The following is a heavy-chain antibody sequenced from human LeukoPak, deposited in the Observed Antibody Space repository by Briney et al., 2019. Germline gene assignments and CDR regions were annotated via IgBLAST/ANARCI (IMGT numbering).Heavy chain of an antibody. V-gene: IGHV1-69*02. CDR3: ARAPYSYYDFWSGYYYFDY. CDR1: GGTFISYT. CDR2: IIPILGIA. Sequence: GASVKVSCKASGGTFISYTISWVRQAPGQGLEWMGRIIPILGIANYAQKFQGRVTITADKSTSTAYMELSSLRSEDTAVYYCARAPYSYYDFWSGYYYFDYWGQGTLVTVSS. J-gene: IGHJ4*02. D-gene: IGHD3-3*01.